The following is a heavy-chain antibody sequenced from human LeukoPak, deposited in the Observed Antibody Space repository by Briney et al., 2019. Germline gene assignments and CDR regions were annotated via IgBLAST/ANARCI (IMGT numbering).Heavy chain of an antibody. D-gene: IGHD6-19*01. Sequence: ASVKVSCKASGYTFTSYGISWVRQAPGQGLEWMGWINTNTGNPTYAQGFTGRFVFSLDTSVSTAYLQISSLKAEDTAVYYCARDTYGSGWFIDYWGQGTLVTVSS. CDR1: GYTFTSYG. CDR2: INTNTGNP. J-gene: IGHJ4*02. V-gene: IGHV7-4-1*02. CDR3: ARDTYGSGWFIDY.